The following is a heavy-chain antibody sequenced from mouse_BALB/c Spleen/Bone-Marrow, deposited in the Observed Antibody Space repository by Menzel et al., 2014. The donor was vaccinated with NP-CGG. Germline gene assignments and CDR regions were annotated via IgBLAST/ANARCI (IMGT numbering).Heavy chain of an antibody. J-gene: IGHJ4*01. CDR2: IDPANGNT. D-gene: IGHD2-14*01. V-gene: IGHV14-3*02. Sequence: VPLQQSGSELVKPGASVKLSCTASGFNIKDTYMHWVSLRPVQGLEWIGRIDPANGNTQYDPKFQGKATITADTSSNTAYLQLSSLTSEDTAVYYCARYYRYRYYAMDYWGQGTSVTVSS. CDR3: ARYYRYRYYAMDY. CDR1: GFNIKDTY.